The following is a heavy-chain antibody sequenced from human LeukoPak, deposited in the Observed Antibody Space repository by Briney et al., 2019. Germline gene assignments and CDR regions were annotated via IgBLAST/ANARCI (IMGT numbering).Heavy chain of an antibody. CDR2: ISGSGGST. Sequence: PGGSLRLSCAASGFTFGDYGMSWVRQAPGKGLEWVSAISGSGGSTYYADSVKGRFTISRDNSKNTLYLQMNSLRAEDTAVYYCARGGRWTLKTVFDYWGQGTLVTVSA. CDR3: ARGGRWTLKTVFDY. V-gene: IGHV3-23*01. CDR1: GFTFGDYG. J-gene: IGHJ4*02. D-gene: IGHD3/OR15-3a*01.